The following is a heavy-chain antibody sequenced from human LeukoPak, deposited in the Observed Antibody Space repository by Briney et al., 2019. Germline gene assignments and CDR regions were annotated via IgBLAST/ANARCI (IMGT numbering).Heavy chain of an antibody. V-gene: IGHV1-69*04. CDR2: IIPILGIA. Sequence: SVKVSCKASGGTFSSYAISWVRQAPGQGLEWMGRIIPILGIANYAQKFQGRVTITADKSTSTAYMELSSLRSEDTAVYYCARGAAMVFWYFDYWGQGTLVTVSS. CDR3: ARGAAMVFWYFDY. D-gene: IGHD5-18*01. J-gene: IGHJ4*02. CDR1: GGTFSSYA.